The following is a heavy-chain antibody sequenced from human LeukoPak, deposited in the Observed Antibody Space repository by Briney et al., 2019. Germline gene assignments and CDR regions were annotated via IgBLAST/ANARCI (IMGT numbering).Heavy chain of an antibody. V-gene: IGHV1-2*02. J-gene: IGHJ6*02. CDR3: ASTTVNTGRTYYYYGMDV. CDR2: INPNSGGT. Sequence: ASVTVSFTASGYTFTGYYMHWVRQAPGQGLEWMGWINPNSGGTNYAQKFQGRVTMIRDTSISTAYMELSRLRSDDTAVYYCASTTVNTGRTYYYYGMDVWGQGTTVTVSS. D-gene: IGHD4-17*01. CDR1: GYTFTGYY.